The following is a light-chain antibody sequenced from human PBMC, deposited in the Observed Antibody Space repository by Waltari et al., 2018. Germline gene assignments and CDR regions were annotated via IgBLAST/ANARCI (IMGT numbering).Light chain of an antibody. CDR2: DVS. J-gene: IGLJ2*01. CDR1: SSDVGGYNY. CDR3: CSYAGSSTPVV. V-gene: IGLV2-23*02. Sequence: QSALTQSASVSGSPGQSITISCTGTSSDVGGYNYVSWYQQHPGKAPKLMIYDVSKRPSWVSNRSSGSKSGNTASLTISGLQAEDEADYYCCSYAGSSTPVVFGGGTKLTVL.